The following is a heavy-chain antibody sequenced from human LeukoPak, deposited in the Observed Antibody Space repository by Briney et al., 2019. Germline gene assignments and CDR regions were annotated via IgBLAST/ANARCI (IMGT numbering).Heavy chain of an antibody. CDR2: IYISGST. CDR3: ACHSGWSGPSE. D-gene: IGHD6-19*01. CDR1: GVSINDHY. Sequence: SETLSLTCSVSGVSINDHYWTWVRQPAGRGLEWIGHIYISGSTDYNPSLKSRVTLSVDMSKNQFSLRLTSVTAADTAVYYCACHSGWSGPSEWGQGTLVTVSS. J-gene: IGHJ4*02. V-gene: IGHV4-4*07.